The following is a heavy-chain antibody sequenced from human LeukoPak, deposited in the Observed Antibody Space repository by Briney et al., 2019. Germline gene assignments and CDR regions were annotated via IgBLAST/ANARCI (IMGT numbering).Heavy chain of an antibody. D-gene: IGHD5-18*01. CDR2: IKEDGSET. CDR3: ARDGPTAYFDY. J-gene: IGHJ4*02. Sequence: GGSLRLSCAASGFTFATKWMTWVRQAPGKGLEWVANIKEDGSETYYVDSVKGRFTISRDNAENSVSLQMDSLRAEDTAVYYCARDGPTAYFDYWGQGTLVTVSS. CDR1: GFTFATKW. V-gene: IGHV3-7*01.